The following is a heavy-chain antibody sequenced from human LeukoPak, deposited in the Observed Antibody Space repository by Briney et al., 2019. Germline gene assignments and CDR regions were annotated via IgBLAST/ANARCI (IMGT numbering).Heavy chain of an antibody. V-gene: IGHV3-21*01. J-gene: IGHJ6*03. CDR2: ISSSSSYI. CDR1: GFTFSSYS. D-gene: IGHD1-26*01. Sequence: GGSLRLSCAASGFTFSSYSMNWVRQAPGKGLEWVSSISSSSSYIYYADSVKGRFTISRDNAKNSLYLQMNSLRAEDTAVYYCARDLSGSALGYYYYYMDVWGKGTTVTVSS. CDR3: ARDLSGSALGYYYYYMDV.